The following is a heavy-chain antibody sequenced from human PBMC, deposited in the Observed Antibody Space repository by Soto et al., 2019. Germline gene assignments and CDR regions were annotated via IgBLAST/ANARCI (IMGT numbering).Heavy chain of an antibody. D-gene: IGHD1-1*01. CDR1: GGTLSRDA. J-gene: IGHJ4*02. CDR3: AGSPEWTSDLDQLVITPFGFF. CDR2: ISPRFGAT. V-gene: IGHV1-69*01. Sequence: QVQLVQSGSEVKKPGSSVKVSCKASGGTLSRDAISWVRQAPGQGLERMGGISPRFGATNYAQKFQDRVTITADESTRTVYVVLSTLRSEDTAVYYWAGSPEWTSDLDQLVITPFGFFGGQGTRVTVAS.